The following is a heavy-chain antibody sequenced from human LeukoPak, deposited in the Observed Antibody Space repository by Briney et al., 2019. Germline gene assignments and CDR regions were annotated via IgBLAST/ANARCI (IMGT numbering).Heavy chain of an antibody. CDR2: IYYSGGT. Sequence: KPSETLSLTCSVSGGSISSYYWNWIRQPPGKGLEWIGNIYYSGGTNYTPSLTSRATISLDTSNNQFSLKLRSVTAADTAVYCCARLAKYGSATYGVVDSWGQGTLVIVSS. V-gene: IGHV4-59*08. CDR1: GGSISSYY. CDR3: ARLAKYGSATYGVVDS. D-gene: IGHD3-10*01. J-gene: IGHJ4*02.